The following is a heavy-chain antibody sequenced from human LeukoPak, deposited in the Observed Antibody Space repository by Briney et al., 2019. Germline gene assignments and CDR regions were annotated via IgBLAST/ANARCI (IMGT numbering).Heavy chain of an antibody. CDR2: IIVNGGST. CDR3: AKGHIIVVVPAAYDY. D-gene: IGHD2-2*01. Sequence: GGSLRLSCAASGFTFSSYAMSWVRQAPGKGLEWVSAIIVNGGSTYYADSVKGRFSISKDNSKSTLYLQMNSLRDEDKAVYYCAKGHIIVVVPAAYDYWGQGTLVTVSS. V-gene: IGHV3-23*01. J-gene: IGHJ4*02. CDR1: GFTFSSYA.